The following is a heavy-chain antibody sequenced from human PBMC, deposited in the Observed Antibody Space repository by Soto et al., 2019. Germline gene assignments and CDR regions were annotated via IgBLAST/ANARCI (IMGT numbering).Heavy chain of an antibody. J-gene: IGHJ6*02. CDR2: ISWSSGSI. Sequence: GGSLRLSCAASGFRFDDYAMHWVRQAAGKGLEWVSGISWSSGSIGYAASVKGRFIISRDNDGNSLFLQMNGLRSDDTALYYCARTTVTTGFYYGMDLWGQGTMVTVS. V-gene: IGHV3-9*01. CDR3: ARTTVTTGFYYGMDL. D-gene: IGHD4-17*01. CDR1: GFRFDDYA.